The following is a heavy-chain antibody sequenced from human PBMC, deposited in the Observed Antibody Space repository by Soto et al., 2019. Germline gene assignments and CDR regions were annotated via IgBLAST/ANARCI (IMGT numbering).Heavy chain of an antibody. J-gene: IGHJ4*02. V-gene: IGHV3-30*02. CDR2: IWYHGIDK. D-gene: IGHD5-18*01. CDR1: GFTFSRQA. CDR3: ATRYSYVHF. Sequence: GGSLRLSCAASGFTFSRQAMHWVRQAPGRGLEWVAVIWYHGIDKYYADSVKGRFTISRDNSKNTVYLQMNSLRSDDTAVYYCATRYSYVHFWGQGTLVTVSS.